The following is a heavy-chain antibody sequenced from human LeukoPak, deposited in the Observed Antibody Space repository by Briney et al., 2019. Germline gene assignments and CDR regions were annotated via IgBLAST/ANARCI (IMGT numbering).Heavy chain of an antibody. CDR1: GGSISSSSYY. Sequence: SETLSLTCTVSGGSISSSSYYWGWIRQPPGKGLEWIGSIYYSGSTYYNPSLKSRVTISVDTSKNQFSLKLSSVTAADTAVYYCARLTAAAGTPYWFDPWGQGTLVTVSS. CDR3: ARLTAAAGTPYWFDP. D-gene: IGHD6-13*01. V-gene: IGHV4-39*01. J-gene: IGHJ5*02. CDR2: IYYSGST.